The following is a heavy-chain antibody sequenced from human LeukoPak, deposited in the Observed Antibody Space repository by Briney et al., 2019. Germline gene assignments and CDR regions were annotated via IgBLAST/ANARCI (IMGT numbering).Heavy chain of an antibody. J-gene: IGHJ3*02. CDR2: INKSGGNT. Sequence: GPSLRLSCAASGFTFTNYAMTWARHAPGKGLEWVSTINKSGGNTYFADFAKGRFTISRENSKNTLFLQMNSLRADDTALYYCAKDTRSTVISVGACEIWGQGTMVTVSS. CDR3: AKDTRSTVISVGACEI. V-gene: IGHV3-23*01. D-gene: IGHD3-22*01. CDR1: GFTFTNYA.